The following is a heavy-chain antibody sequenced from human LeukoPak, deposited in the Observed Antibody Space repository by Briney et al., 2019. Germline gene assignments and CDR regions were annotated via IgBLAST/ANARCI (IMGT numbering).Heavy chain of an antibody. V-gene: IGHV4-39*07. CDR2: IYYSGST. Sequence: SETLSLTCTVSGGSISSSSYYWGWIRQPPGKGLEWIGSIYYSGSTYYNPSLKSRVTISVDTSKNQFSLKLSSVTAADTAVYYCARDYSRAMSFDYWGQGTLVTASS. CDR3: ARDYSRAMSFDY. J-gene: IGHJ4*02. CDR1: GGSISSSSYY. D-gene: IGHD5-18*01.